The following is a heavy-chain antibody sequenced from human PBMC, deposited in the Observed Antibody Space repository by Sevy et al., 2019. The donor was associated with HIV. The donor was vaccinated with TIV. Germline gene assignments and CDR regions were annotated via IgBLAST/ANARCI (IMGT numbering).Heavy chain of an antibody. CDR2: IKQDGSEI. V-gene: IGHV3-7*01. CDR3: ARERGISFRVGATTGAFDI. J-gene: IGHJ3*02. D-gene: IGHD1-26*01. CDR1: GFTFSSNR. Sequence: GGSLRLSRAASGFTFSSNRMSWVRQAPGKGLEWVANIKQDGSEIYYVDSVKGRFTNSRDNAKNSLYLQMSSLRAEETAVYYCARERGISFRVGATTGAFDIWGQGTMLTVSS.